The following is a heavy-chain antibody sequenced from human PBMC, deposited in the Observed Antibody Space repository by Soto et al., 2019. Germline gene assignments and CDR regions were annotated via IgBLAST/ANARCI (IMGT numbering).Heavy chain of an antibody. Sequence: QVQLQESGPGLVKPSETLSLTCTVSGGSISSYYWSWIRQPPGKGLEWIGYIYYSGSTNYNPSLRSRVTISADTSKNQFSLKLSSVTAADTAVYYCARGSCGGDCYSVDYWGQGTLVTVSS. J-gene: IGHJ4*02. CDR3: ARGSCGGDCYSVDY. D-gene: IGHD2-21*02. V-gene: IGHV4-59*01. CDR2: IYYSGST. CDR1: GGSISSYY.